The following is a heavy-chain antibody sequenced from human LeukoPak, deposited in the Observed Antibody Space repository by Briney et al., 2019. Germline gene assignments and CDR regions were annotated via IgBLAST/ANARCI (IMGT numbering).Heavy chain of an antibody. CDR1: GFTFSSYW. J-gene: IGHJ4*02. Sequence: GGSLRLSCAVSGFTFSSYWMHWVRQAPGKGLVWVSHIKTDGSTTAYADSVKGRFTISRDNSKNALYLQMNSLRAEDTAVYYCARGTYSGTYLVYWGQGTLVTVSS. V-gene: IGHV3-74*01. CDR2: IKTDGSTT. D-gene: IGHD1-26*01. CDR3: ARGTYSGTYLVY.